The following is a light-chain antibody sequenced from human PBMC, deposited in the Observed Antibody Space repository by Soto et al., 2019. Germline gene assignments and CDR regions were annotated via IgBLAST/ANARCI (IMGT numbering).Light chain of an antibody. J-gene: IGKJ4*01. CDR1: QSVSSR. CDR2: GAS. Sequence: EIVLTQSPGTLSLSPGERATLSCRASQSVSSRLAWYQQKPGQAPRLLISGASSRATGIPDRFSGSGSATDFTLTISSLEPEDFAVYYCQQRSKWPLTFGGGTKVDIK. CDR3: QQRSKWPLT. V-gene: IGKV3-11*01.